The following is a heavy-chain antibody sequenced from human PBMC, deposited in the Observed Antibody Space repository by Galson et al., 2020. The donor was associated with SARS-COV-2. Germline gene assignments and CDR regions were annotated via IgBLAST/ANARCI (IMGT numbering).Heavy chain of an antibody. V-gene: IGHV3-48*03. Sequence: GGSLRLSCAASGFTFSSYEMNWVRQAPGKGLEWVSYISSSGRTIYYADSVKGRFTISRDNAKNSLYLQMNSLRAEDTAVYYCARVWHYYYMDVWGKETTVTVSS. J-gene: IGHJ6*03. CDR2: ISSSGRTI. CDR1: GFTFSSYE. CDR3: ARVWHYYYMDV.